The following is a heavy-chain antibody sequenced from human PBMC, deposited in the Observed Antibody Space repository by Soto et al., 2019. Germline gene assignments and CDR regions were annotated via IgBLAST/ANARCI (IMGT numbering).Heavy chain of an antibody. CDR1: GYSFTSYG. V-gene: IGHV1-18*01. CDR3: ARRKGYCSSTRCYIGNWFDP. J-gene: IGHJ5*02. CDR2: ISAYNGNT. D-gene: IGHD2-2*02. Sequence: SVKVSCKATGYSFTSYGIIWVRQAPGQGLEWMGWISAYNGNTNYAQKLQGRVTMTTDTSTSTAYMELRSLRSDDTAVYYCARRKGYCSSTRCYIGNWFDPWGQGTLVTVYS.